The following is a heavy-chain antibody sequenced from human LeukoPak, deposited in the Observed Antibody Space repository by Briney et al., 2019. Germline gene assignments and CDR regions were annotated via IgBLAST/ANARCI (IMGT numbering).Heavy chain of an antibody. CDR3: ARGVYDILAGYRPYFFDY. CDR1: GFSFGSYS. V-gene: IGHV3-21*01. CDR2: TSSTSSYK. Sequence: PGGSLRLSCAASGFSFGSYSMAWVRQAPGKGLEWVSSTSSTSSYKYYADSVKGRFTVSRDNAKNSLYLQMNSLRAEDTAVYYCARGVYDILAGYRPYFFDYWGQGTLVTVSS. D-gene: IGHD3-9*01. J-gene: IGHJ4*02.